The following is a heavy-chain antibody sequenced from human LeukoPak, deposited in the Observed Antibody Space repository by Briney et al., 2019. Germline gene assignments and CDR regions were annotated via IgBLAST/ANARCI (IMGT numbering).Heavy chain of an antibody. J-gene: IGHJ4*02. Sequence: PSETLSLXCTVSGGSSSGYYWRWIRQAAGKGLEWIGRIYTSGSTNYNPSLKSRVTMSVDTSKNQFSLKLSSVTAADTAVYFCARDPCNSTSCHRRYGLDQWGQGTLVTVSS. CDR3: ARDPCNSTSCHRRYGLDQ. CDR1: GGSSSGYY. D-gene: IGHD2-2*01. CDR2: IYTSGST. V-gene: IGHV4-4*07.